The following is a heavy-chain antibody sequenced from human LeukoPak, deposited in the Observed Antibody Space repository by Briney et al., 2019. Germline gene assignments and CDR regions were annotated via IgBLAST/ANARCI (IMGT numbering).Heavy chain of an antibody. CDR3: ARAYYDSSGYLFDY. J-gene: IGHJ4*02. CDR1: GFSLSTSGMC. V-gene: IGHV2-70*11. Sequence: SGPTLVNPTQTLTLTCTFSGFSLSTSGMCVSWIRQPPGKALEWLARIDWDDDKYYSTSLKTRLTISKDTSKNQVVLTITNMDPVDTATYYCARAYYDSSGYLFDYWGQGTLVTVSS. D-gene: IGHD3-22*01. CDR2: IDWDDDK.